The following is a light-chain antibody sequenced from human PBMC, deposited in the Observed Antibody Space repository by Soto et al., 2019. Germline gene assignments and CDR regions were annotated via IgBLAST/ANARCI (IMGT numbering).Light chain of an antibody. CDR1: SSDIGAYNF. Sequence: QSALTQPASVSGSPGQSITISCTGTSSDIGAYNFVSWYQQHPGKAPKLMLYDVNIRPSGVSNRFSGSKSGNTASLTISGLQAEDEADYYCTSWTNSPTMIFGGGTQLTVL. CDR3: TSWTNSPTMI. V-gene: IGLV2-14*03. CDR2: DVN. J-gene: IGLJ2*01.